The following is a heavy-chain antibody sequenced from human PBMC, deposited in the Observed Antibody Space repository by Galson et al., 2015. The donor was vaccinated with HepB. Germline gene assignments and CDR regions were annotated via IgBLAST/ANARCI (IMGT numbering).Heavy chain of an antibody. V-gene: IGHV3-9*01. D-gene: IGHD6-13*01. J-gene: IGHJ4*02. CDR1: GFTFGDYA. Sequence: SLRLSCATSGFTFGDYAMHWVRQAPGKGLEWVSGISWNSGHSAYLDSVKGRFTISRDNAKNSLYLQLNSLTSEDTALYFCVKDVDAFLGVAAAGCFENWGQGTPVTVSS. CDR3: VKDVDAFLGVAAAGCFEN. CDR2: ISWNSGHS.